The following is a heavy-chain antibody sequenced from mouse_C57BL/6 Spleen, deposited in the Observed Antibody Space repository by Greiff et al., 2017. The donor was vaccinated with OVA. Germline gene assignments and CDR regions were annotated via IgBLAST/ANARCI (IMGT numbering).Heavy chain of an antibody. Sequence: QVHVKQSGAELAKPGASVKLSCKASGYTFTSSWMHWVKQRPGQGLEWIGYINPSSGYTKYNQKFKDKATLTADKSSSTAYMQLSSLTYEDSAVYYWARRTTVQYFYVWGTGTTVTVSS. CDR1: GYTFTSSW. D-gene: IGHD1-1*01. CDR2: INPSSGYT. J-gene: IGHJ1*03. V-gene: IGHV1-7*01. CDR3: ARRTTVQYFYV.